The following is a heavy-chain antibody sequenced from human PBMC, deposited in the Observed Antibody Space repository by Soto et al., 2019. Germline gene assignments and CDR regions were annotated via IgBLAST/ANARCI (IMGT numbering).Heavy chain of an antibody. V-gene: IGHV3-48*01. CDR2: ISLRGTTV. D-gene: IGHD2-15*01. CDR3: VREQLSFNDLLGGPLNGLDM. J-gene: IGHJ3*02. Sequence: GGALRLSCAAAGFSVSTSYISWVRQTPGKGLECVAHISLRGTTVDYADSVKGRFTISRDDADNSLFLQMNSLGADDTALYYCVREQLSFNDLLGGPLNGLDMWGPGTMVTVSS. CDR1: GFSVSTSY.